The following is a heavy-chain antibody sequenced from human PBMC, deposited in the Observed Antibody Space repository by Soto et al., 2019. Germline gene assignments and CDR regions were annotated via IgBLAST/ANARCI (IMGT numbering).Heavy chain of an antibody. CDR1: GDSISSDKW. D-gene: IGHD3-16*01. Sequence: QVQLQESGPGLVKPSGPLSLTCVVSGDSISSDKWWTWVRQPPGKGPEWIGEIHHDGRTNYNPSLKSRVPMSADKSNNQFSLNLRSVTAADTAVYYCAIGGDWRFDPWGQGALVTVSS. J-gene: IGHJ5*02. V-gene: IGHV4-4*02. CDR3: AIGGDWRFDP. CDR2: IHHDGRT.